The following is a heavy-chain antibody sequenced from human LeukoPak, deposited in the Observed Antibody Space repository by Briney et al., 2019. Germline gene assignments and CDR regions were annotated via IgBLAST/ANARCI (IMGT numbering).Heavy chain of an antibody. CDR3: TQPLYGSGSYEVY. Sequence: ASVRVSCKASGYTFTGYYMHWVRQAPGQGLEWMGWINPNTGDTNYAQKFQGRVTMTRDTSISTAYMELSRLRSDDTAVYYCTQPLYGSGSYEVYWGQGTLVTVSS. V-gene: IGHV1-2*02. CDR2: INPNTGDT. CDR1: GYTFTGYY. J-gene: IGHJ4*02. D-gene: IGHD3-10*01.